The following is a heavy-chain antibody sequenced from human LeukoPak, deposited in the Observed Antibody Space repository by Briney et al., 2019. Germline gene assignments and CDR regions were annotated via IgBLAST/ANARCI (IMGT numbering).Heavy chain of an antibody. CDR2: INNDGSST. V-gene: IGHV3-74*01. CDR1: GFTFSSYW. Sequence: PGGSLRLSCAASGFTFSSYWMHWVRQVPGKGLVWASRINNDGSSTTYADSVKGRFTISRDNAKNTLYLQMNSLRAEDTAVYYCTREVQAAGKTLDYWGQGTLITVSS. CDR3: TREVQAAGKTLDY. J-gene: IGHJ4*02. D-gene: IGHD6-13*01.